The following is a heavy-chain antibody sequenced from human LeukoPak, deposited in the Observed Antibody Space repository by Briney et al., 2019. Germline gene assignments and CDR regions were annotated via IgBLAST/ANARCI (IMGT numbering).Heavy chain of an antibody. D-gene: IGHD3-22*01. CDR2: INTSGGST. V-gene: IGHV1-46*03. Sequence: GASVKVSCKASGYTFTSYYMHWVRQAPGQGLEWMGIINTSGGSTSYAQKFQGRVTMTRDTSTSTVYMELSSLRSEDTAVYYCARVINYYDSSGNAFDIWGQGTMVTVSS. J-gene: IGHJ3*02. CDR1: GYTFTSYY. CDR3: ARVINYYDSSGNAFDI.